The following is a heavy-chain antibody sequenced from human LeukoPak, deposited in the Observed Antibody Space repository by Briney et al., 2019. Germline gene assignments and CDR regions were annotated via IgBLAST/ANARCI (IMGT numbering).Heavy chain of an antibody. CDR1: GCTFTSCD. CDR3: TRGSSGRRDN. Sequence: ASVKVSCKASGCTFTSCDINWVRQATGQGLEWMGWMNPNSGNTGYGQSFQGRITITRDISIGTADMDLNNLTSEDTAIYYCTRGSSGRRDNWGQGTLVTVSA. J-gene: IGHJ4*02. D-gene: IGHD6-19*01. CDR2: MNPNSGNT. V-gene: IGHV1-8*01.